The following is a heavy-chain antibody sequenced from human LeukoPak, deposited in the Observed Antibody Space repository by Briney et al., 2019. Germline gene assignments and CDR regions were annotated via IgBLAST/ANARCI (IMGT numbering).Heavy chain of an antibody. D-gene: IGHD2-2*01. V-gene: IGHV1-69*05. CDR1: EGTYSSYV. CDR3: ARASVLLKYQLPSDYYYMDV. CDR2: MILFFGTA. J-gene: IGHJ6*03. Sequence: VRASVKPSEGTYSSYVTSWLRRAPGQGLRWLGGMILFFGTANYAQKFQGRVTITTDESTSTAYMELSSLRSEDTAVYYCARASVLLKYQLPSDYYYMDVWGKGTTVTVSS.